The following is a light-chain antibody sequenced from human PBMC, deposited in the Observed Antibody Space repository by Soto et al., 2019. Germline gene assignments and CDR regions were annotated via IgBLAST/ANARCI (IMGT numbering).Light chain of an antibody. J-gene: IGKJ4*01. CDR2: DAS. Sequence: IQLTQPPSSLSASVGDRVTIPCRASQDISTSLAWYQQKPGKAPKLLIYDASTLESGVPSRFSGSGSGTDFTLTISNLQPEDFATYFCQQFQSYPLTFGGGTKVEI. V-gene: IGKV1-13*02. CDR1: QDISTS. CDR3: QQFQSYPLT.